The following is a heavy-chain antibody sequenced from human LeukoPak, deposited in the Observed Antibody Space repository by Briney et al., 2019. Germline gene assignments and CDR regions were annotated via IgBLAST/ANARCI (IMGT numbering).Heavy chain of an antibody. D-gene: IGHD6-6*01. V-gene: IGHV3-21*04. Sequence: PGGSLRLSCAASGFTFSSYSMNWVRQAPGKGLEWVSSISSSSSYIYYADSVKGRFTISRDNAKNSLYLQMNSLRAEDTAVYYCAKGGFRPAFTRHYFDYWGQGTLVTVSS. J-gene: IGHJ4*02. CDR1: GFTFSSYS. CDR3: AKGGFRPAFTRHYFDY. CDR2: ISSSSSYI.